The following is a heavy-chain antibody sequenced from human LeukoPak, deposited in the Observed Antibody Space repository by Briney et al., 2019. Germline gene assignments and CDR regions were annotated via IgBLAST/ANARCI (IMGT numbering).Heavy chain of an antibody. V-gene: IGHV3-23*01. CDR3: AKGGHGTFEY. Sequence: GGSLRLSCAASGFTFSNYAMQLVRQTPGKGLQWVSGITEGDTRTYYTDSVQGRFTISRDNSKNTLYLQMNNLRAEDTAVYYCAKGGHGTFEYGGQGALVTVSS. J-gene: IGHJ4*02. CDR1: GFTFSNYA. CDR2: ITEGDTRT.